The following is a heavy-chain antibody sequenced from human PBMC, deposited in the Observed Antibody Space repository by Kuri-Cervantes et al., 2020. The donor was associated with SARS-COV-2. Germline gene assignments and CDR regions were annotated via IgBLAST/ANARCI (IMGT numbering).Heavy chain of an antibody. D-gene: IGHD6-13*01. Sequence: ASVKVSCKASGYTLASYGISWVRQAPGQGLEWMGWISAYNGNTNYAQKPQGRVTMTTDTSTSTAYMELRSLRSDDTAVYYCAREVCVGIAAAGKACYYHYGMDVWGQGTTVTVSS. J-gene: IGHJ6*02. CDR3: AREVCVGIAAAGKACYYHYGMDV. CDR1: GYTLASYG. CDR2: ISAYNGNT. V-gene: IGHV1-18*01.